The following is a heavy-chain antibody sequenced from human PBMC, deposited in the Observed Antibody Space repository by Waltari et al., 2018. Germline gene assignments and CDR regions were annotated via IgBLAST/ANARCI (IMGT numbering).Heavy chain of an antibody. J-gene: IGHJ4*02. CDR1: GGSFSGYY. D-gene: IGHD1-26*01. Sequence: QVQLQQWGAGRLKPSETLSLTCAVYGGSFSGYYWSWIRQPPGKGLEWIGEINHSGSTNYNPSLKSRVTISVDTSKNQFSLKLSSVTAADTAVYYCARAGWELLIDYWGQGTLVTVSS. CDR3: ARAGWELLIDY. V-gene: IGHV4-34*01. CDR2: INHSGST.